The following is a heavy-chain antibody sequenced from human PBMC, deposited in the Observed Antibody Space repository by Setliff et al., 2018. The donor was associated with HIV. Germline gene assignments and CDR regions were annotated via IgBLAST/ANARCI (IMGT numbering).Heavy chain of an antibody. CDR3: GRSPGLAEGGSWFAP. V-gene: IGHV5-51*01. Sequence: GESLKISCEASGYSFPSYWIGWVRQMPGKGLEWMGSVYPGDSETRYSPSFQGQVTISADKSIGTAYLQWSSLKASDTAIYHCGRSPGLAEGGSWFAPWGQGTLVTVSS. CDR2: VYPGDSET. J-gene: IGHJ5*02. CDR1: GYSFPSYW. D-gene: IGHD6-13*01.